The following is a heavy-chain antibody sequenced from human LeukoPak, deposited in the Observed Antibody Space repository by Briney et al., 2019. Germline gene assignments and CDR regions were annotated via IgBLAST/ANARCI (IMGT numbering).Heavy chain of an antibody. V-gene: IGHV3-74*01. CDR1: GNYW. CDR3: VSFYETY. CDR2: INSGGSRT. J-gene: IGHJ4*02. D-gene: IGHD2/OR15-2a*01. Sequence: GGSLRLSCAASGNYWMHWVRQAPGKGLVWVSHINSGGSRTSYADSVKGRFTISKDNAKNTVYLQMNSLRAEDTAVYYCVSFYETYWGRGTLVTVSS.